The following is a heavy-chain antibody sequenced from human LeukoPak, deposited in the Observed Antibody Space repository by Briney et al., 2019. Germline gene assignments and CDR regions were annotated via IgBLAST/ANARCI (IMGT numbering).Heavy chain of an antibody. J-gene: IGHJ5*02. Sequence: SETLSLTCTVSGDSISSGSCYWGWIRQPPGKGLEWIGSIYHSGSTYYNPSLKSRVTISVDTSKNQFSLKLSSVTAADTAVYYCARAAWIQLWLNWFDPWGQGTLVTVSS. CDR2: IYHSGST. V-gene: IGHV4-39*07. D-gene: IGHD5-18*01. CDR1: GDSISSGSCY. CDR3: ARAAWIQLWLNWFDP.